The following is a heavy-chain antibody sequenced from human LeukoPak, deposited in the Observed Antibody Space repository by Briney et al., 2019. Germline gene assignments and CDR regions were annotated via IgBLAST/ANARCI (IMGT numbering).Heavy chain of an antibody. Sequence: SETLSLTCTVSGDSISSDYLSWIRQPPGKGLEWIGYINYSGITNYNPSLKSRVTISVDTSRNQFSLKLSPVTAADTAVYYCARHRPGERRFDPWGQGTLVTVSS. D-gene: IGHD3-16*01. J-gene: IGHJ5*02. CDR1: GDSISSDY. V-gene: IGHV4-59*08. CDR2: INYSGIT. CDR3: ARHRPGERRFDP.